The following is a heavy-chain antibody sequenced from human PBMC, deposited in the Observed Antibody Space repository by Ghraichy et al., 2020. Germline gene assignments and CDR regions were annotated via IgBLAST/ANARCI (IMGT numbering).Heavy chain of an antibody. CDR1: GYSISSGYY. D-gene: IGHD2-2*01. CDR3: ARDVVVVPAAMFDY. V-gene: IGHV4-38-2*02. CDR2: IYHSGSA. J-gene: IGHJ4*02. Sequence: GSLRLSCTVSGYSISSGYYWGWIRQPPGKGLEWIGSIYHSGSAYYNPSLKSRITISVDTSKNQFSLKLSSVTAADTAVYYCARDVVVVPAAMFDYWGQGTLVTVSS.